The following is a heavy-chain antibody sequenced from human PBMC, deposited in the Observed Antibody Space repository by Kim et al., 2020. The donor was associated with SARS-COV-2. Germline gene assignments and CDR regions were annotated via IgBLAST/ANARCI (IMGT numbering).Heavy chain of an antibody. CDR3: ASYSSSWSYFDY. D-gene: IGHD6-13*01. J-gene: IGHJ4*02. Sequence: NYNPSLQSRFTISVDPSKNQFSLKLSSVTAADTAVYYCASYSSSWSYFDYWGQGTLVTVSS. V-gene: IGHV4-4*09.